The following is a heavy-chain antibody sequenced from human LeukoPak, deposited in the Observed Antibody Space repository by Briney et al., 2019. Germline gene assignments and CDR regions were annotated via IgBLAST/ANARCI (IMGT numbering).Heavy chain of an antibody. CDR1: GGSFSGYY. V-gene: IGHV4-34*01. Sequence: SETLSLTCAVYGGSFSGYYWSWIRQPPGKGLEWIGEISHSGSTNYNPSLKSRVTISVDTSKNQFSLKLSSVTAADTAVYCCARAEYYDSRGADYWGQGTLVTVSS. J-gene: IGHJ4*02. CDR2: ISHSGST. CDR3: ARAEYYDSRGADY. D-gene: IGHD3-22*01.